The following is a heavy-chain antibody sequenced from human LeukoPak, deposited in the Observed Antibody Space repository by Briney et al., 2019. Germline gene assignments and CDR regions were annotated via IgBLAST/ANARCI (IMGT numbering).Heavy chain of an antibody. J-gene: IGHJ4*01. CDR2: FDPEYDEDGET. CDR1: GYILTEVA. D-gene: IGHD5-12*01. CDR3: AMTDRYAGRPFDY. V-gene: IGHV1-24*01. Sequence: ASVKVSCKVSGYILTEVAINWVRQAPGKGLEWIGGFDPEYDEDGETLFAQKFQGRVTMTEDASTDTAYMVLSSLRSEDTAVYYCAMTDRYAGRPFDYWGHGTLVTVSS.